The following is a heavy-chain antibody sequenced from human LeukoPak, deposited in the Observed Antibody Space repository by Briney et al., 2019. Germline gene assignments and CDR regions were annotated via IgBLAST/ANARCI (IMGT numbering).Heavy chain of an antibody. Sequence: SETLSLTCSVSGGSISTYWWSWIRQSPGKGLEWIGNIFYSGYTNYNPSLKSRVTISVDTSKKQFSLKLTSVTAADTAVYYCARYDSSGFYQYYFDYWGLGTLVTVSS. V-gene: IGHV4-59*01. CDR3: ARYDSSGFYQYYFDY. CDR1: GGSISTYW. J-gene: IGHJ4*02. CDR2: IFYSGYT. D-gene: IGHD3-22*01.